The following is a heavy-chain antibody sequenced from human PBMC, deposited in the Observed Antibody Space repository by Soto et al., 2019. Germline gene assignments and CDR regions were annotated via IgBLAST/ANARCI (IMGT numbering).Heavy chain of an antibody. CDR1: GFTFSSYA. Sequence: ESGGGVVQPGRSLRLSCAASGFTFSSYAMHWVRQAPGKGLEWVAVISYDGSNKYYADSVKGRFTISRDNSKNTLYLQMNSLRAEYTAVYYCARDPMGRYYGSGSYYFDYWGQGTLVTVSS. CDR3: ARDPMGRYYGSGSYYFDY. CDR2: ISYDGSNK. V-gene: IGHV3-30-3*01. D-gene: IGHD3-10*01. J-gene: IGHJ4*02.